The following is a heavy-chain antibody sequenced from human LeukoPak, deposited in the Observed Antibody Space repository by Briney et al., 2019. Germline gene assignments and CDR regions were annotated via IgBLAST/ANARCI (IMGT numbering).Heavy chain of an antibody. J-gene: IGHJ4*02. CDR2: ISWNSGSM. Sequence: GGSLRLSCAASGFTLDDYAMHWVRQGPGKGLEWVSGISWNSGSMGYADSVRGRFTISRDSAKNSLYLQMNSLRAEDTALYYCAKGRDGYNTVDHWGQGTLVTVSS. CDR3: AKGRDGYNTVDH. V-gene: IGHV3-9*01. D-gene: IGHD5-24*01. CDR1: GFTLDDYA.